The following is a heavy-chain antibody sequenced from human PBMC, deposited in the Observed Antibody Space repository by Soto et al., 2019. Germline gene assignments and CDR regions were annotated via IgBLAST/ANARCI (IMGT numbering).Heavy chain of an antibody. CDR1: GGSISSSNW. V-gene: IGHV4-4*02. D-gene: IGHD4-4*01. Sequence: PSETLSLTCAVSGGSISSSNWWSWVRQPPGKGLEWIGEIYHSGSTNYNPSLKSRVTISVDKSKNQFSLKLSSVTAADTAVYYCARDAMEYSSRYYCDYWGQGTLGTVSS. CDR3: ARDAMEYSSRYYCDY. CDR2: IYHSGST. J-gene: IGHJ4*02.